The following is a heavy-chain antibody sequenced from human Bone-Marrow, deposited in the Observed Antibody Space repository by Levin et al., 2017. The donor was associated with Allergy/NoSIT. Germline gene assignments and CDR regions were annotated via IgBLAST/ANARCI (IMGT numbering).Heavy chain of an antibody. J-gene: IGHJ6*02. CDR2: ISSSSSTI. CDR1: GFTFSSYS. Sequence: GGSLRLSCAASGFTFSSYSMNWVRQAPGKGLEWVSYISSSSSTIYYADSVKGRFTISRDNAKNSLYLQMNSLRAEDTAVYYCARDLSSDYGVNYYYDGMDVWGQGTTVTVSS. V-gene: IGHV3-48*04. D-gene: IGHD4-17*01. CDR3: ARDLSSDYGVNYYYDGMDV.